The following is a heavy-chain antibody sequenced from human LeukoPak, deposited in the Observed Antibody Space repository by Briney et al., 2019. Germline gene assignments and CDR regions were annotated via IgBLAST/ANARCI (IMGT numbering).Heavy chain of an antibody. D-gene: IGHD3-16*01. Sequence: SETLSLTCTVSGGSISSYYWSWIRQPPGKGLEWIGYIYYSGSTNYNPSLKSRVTISVDTSKNQLSLKLSSVTAADTAVYYCAGTIGDLGVQYYFDYWGQGTLVTVSS. V-gene: IGHV4-59*01. J-gene: IGHJ4*02. CDR1: GGSISSYY. CDR3: AGTIGDLGVQYYFDY. CDR2: IYYSGST.